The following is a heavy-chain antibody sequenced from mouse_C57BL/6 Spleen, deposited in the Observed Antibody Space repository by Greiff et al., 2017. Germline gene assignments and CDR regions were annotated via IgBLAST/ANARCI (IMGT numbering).Heavy chain of an antibody. CDR1: GYTFTSYD. Sequence: VQLQQSGPELVKPGASVKLSCKASGYTFTSYDINWVKQRPGQGLEWIGWIYPRDGSTKYNEKFKGKATLTVDTSSSTAYMELHSLTSEDSAVYFCARLDDYDRKYYAMDYWGQGTSVTVSS. D-gene: IGHD2-4*01. J-gene: IGHJ4*01. CDR2: IYPRDGST. V-gene: IGHV1-85*01. CDR3: ARLDDYDRKYYAMDY.